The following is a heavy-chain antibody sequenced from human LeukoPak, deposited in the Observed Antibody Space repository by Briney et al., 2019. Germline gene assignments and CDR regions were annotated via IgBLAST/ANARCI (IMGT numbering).Heavy chain of an antibody. CDR1: GGSFSGYY. Sequence: SETLSLTCAVYGGSFSGYYWSWIRQPPGKGLEWIGVINHSGSTNYNPSLKSRVTISVDTSKNQFSLKLRSVTAADTATYFCARESNWVFDYWGQGARVTVSS. V-gene: IGHV4-34*01. J-gene: IGHJ4*02. CDR2: INHSGST. CDR3: ARESNWVFDY. D-gene: IGHD7-27*01.